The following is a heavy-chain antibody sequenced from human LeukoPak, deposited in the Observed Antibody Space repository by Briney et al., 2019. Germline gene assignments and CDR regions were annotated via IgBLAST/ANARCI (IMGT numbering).Heavy chain of an antibody. CDR1: GFTFDDYA. CDR2: ISGDGGST. V-gene: IGHV3-43*02. CDR3: AKGPCTNGVCYAYYFDY. Sequence: GGSLRLSCAASGFTFDDYAMNLVRQAPGKGLEWVSLISGDGGSTYYADSVKGRFTISRDNSKNSLYLQMNSLRTEDTALYYCAKGPCTNGVCYAYYFDYWGQGTLVTVSS. D-gene: IGHD2-8*01. J-gene: IGHJ4*02.